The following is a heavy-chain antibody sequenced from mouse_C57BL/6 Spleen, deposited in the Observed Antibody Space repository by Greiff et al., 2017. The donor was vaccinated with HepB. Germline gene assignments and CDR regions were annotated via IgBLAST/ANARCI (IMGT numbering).Heavy chain of an antibody. CDR3: ARHEDPHSFYYYGSSPWFAY. J-gene: IGHJ3*01. D-gene: IGHD1-1*01. V-gene: IGHV1-62-2*01. CDR1: GYTFTEYT. CDR2: FYPGSGSI. Sequence: QVQLQQSGAELVKPGASVKLSCKASGYTFTEYTIHWVKQRSGQGLEWIGWFYPGSGSIKYNEKFKDKATLTADKSSSTVYMELSRLTSEDSAVYFCARHEDPHSFYYYGSSPWFAYWGQGTLVTVSA.